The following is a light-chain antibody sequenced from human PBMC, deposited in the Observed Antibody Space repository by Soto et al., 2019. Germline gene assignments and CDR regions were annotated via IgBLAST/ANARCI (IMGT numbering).Light chain of an antibody. CDR2: FAS. J-gene: IGKJ1*01. CDR3: QQFNSYPRT. V-gene: IGKV1-9*01. Sequence: DIQLTQSPSFVSASEGDRVTIACRASQGITNLLAWYQQKPGRAPKLLISFASSLDSEVPSRFSGSGSGIEFILTISSLQPEDTATYYCQQFNSYPRTFGQGTKVEIK. CDR1: QGITNL.